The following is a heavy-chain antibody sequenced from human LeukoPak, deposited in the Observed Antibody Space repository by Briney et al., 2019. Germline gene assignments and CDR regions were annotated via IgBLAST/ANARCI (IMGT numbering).Heavy chain of an antibody. CDR1: GFLFSNYW. V-gene: IGHV3-7*03. CDR3: VSAVRGSSFAI. Sequence: PGGSLRLSCAATGFLFSNYWMGWVRQAPGKGLESLANIKTEGSEKYYVDSVKGRFSISRDNAKNSLYLRMNSLRAEDTAVYYCVSAVRGSSFAICGQGTKVTVSS. CDR2: IKTEGSEK. J-gene: IGHJ3*02. D-gene: IGHD3-10*02.